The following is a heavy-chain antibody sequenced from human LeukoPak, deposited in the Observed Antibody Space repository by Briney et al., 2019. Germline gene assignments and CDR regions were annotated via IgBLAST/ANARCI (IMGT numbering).Heavy chain of an antibody. Sequence: GGSLRLFCAASGFTVNINYTSWVRQAPGKGLEWVSVSYTGGTTNYADSVKGRFTISRDTSKNMLYLQMTSLRAEDTAVYYCAKERGSWSVDYWVHGTLVTVSS. D-gene: IGHD6-13*01. J-gene: IGHJ4*01. CDR1: GFTVNINY. V-gene: IGHV3-66*01. CDR3: AKERGSWSVDY. CDR2: SYTGGTT.